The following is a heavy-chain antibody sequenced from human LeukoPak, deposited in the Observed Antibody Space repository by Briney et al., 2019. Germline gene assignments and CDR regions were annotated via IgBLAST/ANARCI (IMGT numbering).Heavy chain of an antibody. CDR3: ARQGYYDLV. Sequence: SETLSLTCAVSGYSISSGYYWGWIRQPPGKGLEWIGSIYHSGSTYYNPSLKSRVTISVDTSKNQFSLKLSSVTAADTAVYYCARQGYYDLVWGQGTMVTVSS. CDR2: IYHSGST. J-gene: IGHJ3*01. CDR1: GYSISSGYY. V-gene: IGHV4-38-2*01. D-gene: IGHD3-3*01.